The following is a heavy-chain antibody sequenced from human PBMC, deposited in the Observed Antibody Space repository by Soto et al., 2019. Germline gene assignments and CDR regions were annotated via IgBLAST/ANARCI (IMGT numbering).Heavy chain of an antibody. J-gene: IGHJ6*03. CDR2: ISSSGSTI. Sequence: GGSLRLSCAASGFTFSDYYMSWIRQAPGKGLEWVSYISSSGSTIYYADSVKGRFTISRDNAKNSLYLQMNSLRAEDTAVYYCARRNGDYDKNYYYYYYYMDVWGKGTTVTVSS. V-gene: IGHV3-11*01. D-gene: IGHD4-17*01. CDR1: GFTFSDYY. CDR3: ARRNGDYDKNYYYYYYYMDV.